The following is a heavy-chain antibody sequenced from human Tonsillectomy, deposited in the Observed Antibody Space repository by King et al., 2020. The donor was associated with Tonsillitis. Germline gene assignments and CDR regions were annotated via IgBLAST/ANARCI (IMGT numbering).Heavy chain of an antibody. J-gene: IGHJ4*02. Sequence: VQLVDSGGGLGKPGGSLRLSCAASGFTFSDYYMSWIRQAPGKGLEWISYISSSGSTIYYADPVKGRLTISRDNAKNSLYTQMNSLGAEDTAVYYCAPLGVFYDTSGYYARLTYYWGQGTLVTVSS. D-gene: IGHD3-22*01. CDR1: GFTFSDYY. CDR2: ISSSGSTI. V-gene: IGHV3-11*01. CDR3: APLGVFYDTSGYYARLTYY.